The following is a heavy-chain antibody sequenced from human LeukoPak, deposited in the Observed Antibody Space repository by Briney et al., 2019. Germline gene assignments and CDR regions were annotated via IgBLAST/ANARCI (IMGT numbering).Heavy chain of an antibody. D-gene: IGHD6-19*01. V-gene: IGHV1-2*06. J-gene: IGHJ4*02. Sequence: ASVKASCKASGYTFTGYYMHWVRQAPGQGLEWMGRINPNSGGTNYAQKFQGRVTMTRDTSISTAYMELSRLRSDDTAVYYCAIPYSSACFDYWGQGTLVTVSS. CDR1: GYTFTGYY. CDR2: INPNSGGT. CDR3: AIPYSSACFDY.